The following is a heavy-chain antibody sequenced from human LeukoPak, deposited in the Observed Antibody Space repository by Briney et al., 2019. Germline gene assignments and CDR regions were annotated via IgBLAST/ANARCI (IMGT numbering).Heavy chain of an antibody. Sequence: GASVKVSCKASGGTFSSYAISWVRQAPGQGLEWMGGIIPIFGTANYAQKFQGRVTITADESTSTAYMELSSLRSEDTAVYYCARSADYYDSSGYMVFYYWGQGTLVTVSS. CDR1: GGTFSSYA. V-gene: IGHV1-69*13. D-gene: IGHD3-22*01. CDR2: IIPIFGTA. CDR3: ARSADYYDSSGYMVFYY. J-gene: IGHJ4*02.